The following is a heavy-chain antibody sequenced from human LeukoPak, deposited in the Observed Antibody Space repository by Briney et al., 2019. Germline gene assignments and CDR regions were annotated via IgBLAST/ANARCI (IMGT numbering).Heavy chain of an antibody. D-gene: IGHD6-13*01. CDR1: GVSFCSYS. CDR2: ISSTISYI. V-gene: IGHV3-21*01. J-gene: IGHJ4*02. CDR3: ARGKGVPAAGPSQREQEHYFDY. Sequence: GSLRLSCAASGVSFCSYSMNSGRPAPGEGLEWVSSISSTISYIYSADSLKARFTISRDNAKDSLYLQMRSLRAEDTALYYCARGKGVPAAGPSQREQEHYFDYWGQGTLVTVSS.